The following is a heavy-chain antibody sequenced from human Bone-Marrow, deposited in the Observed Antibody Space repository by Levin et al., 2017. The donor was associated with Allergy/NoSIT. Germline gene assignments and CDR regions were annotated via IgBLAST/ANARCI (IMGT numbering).Heavy chain of an antibody. CDR3: AREGFDFERYYYDSSGFDY. CDR1: GYTFTGYY. CDR2: INPNSGAT. D-gene: IGHD3-22*01. V-gene: IGHV1-2*06. J-gene: IGHJ4*02. Sequence: ASVKVSCKASGYTFTGYYVHWVRLAPGQGLEWMGRINPNSGATNFAQKFQGRVTMARDTSISTAYMELRRLRSDDTAVFYCAREGFDFERYYYDSSGFDYWGQGTLVTVSS.